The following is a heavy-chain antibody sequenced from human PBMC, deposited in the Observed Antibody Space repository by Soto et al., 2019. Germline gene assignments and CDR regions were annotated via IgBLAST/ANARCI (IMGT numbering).Heavy chain of an antibody. CDR3: ARDPGITIFGVVISDAFDI. V-gene: IGHV1-69*13. D-gene: IGHD3-3*01. CDR1: GGTFSSYA. Sequence: SVKVSCKASGGTFSSYAISWVRQAPGQGLEWMGGIIPIFGTANYAQKFQGRVTITADESTSTAYMELSSLRSEDTAVYYCARDPGITIFGVVISDAFDIWGQGTMVTVSS. J-gene: IGHJ3*02. CDR2: IIPIFGTA.